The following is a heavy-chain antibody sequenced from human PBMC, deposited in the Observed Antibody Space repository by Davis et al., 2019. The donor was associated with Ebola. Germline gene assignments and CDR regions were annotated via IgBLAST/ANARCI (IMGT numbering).Heavy chain of an antibody. CDR3: ARSRVTGYSSGWSG. CDR2: IYPDDSDT. CDR1: GYSFASYW. V-gene: IGHV5-51*01. J-gene: IGHJ4*02. D-gene: IGHD6-19*01. Sequence: GGSLRLSCQGSGYSFASYWIGWVRQMPGKGLEWMGIIYPDDSDTRYSPSFQGQVTISADTSINTAYLQWSSLKASDTAIYFCARSRVTGYSSGWSGWGQGTLVTVSS.